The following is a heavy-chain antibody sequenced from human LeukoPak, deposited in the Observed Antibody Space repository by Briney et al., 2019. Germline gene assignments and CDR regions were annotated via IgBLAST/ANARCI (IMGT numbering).Heavy chain of an antibody. J-gene: IGHJ4*02. CDR2: IRPEGNEK. Sequence: GGSLRLSCAVSGFTFSNFWMSWVRQAPGRGLEWVANIRPEGNEKYHVESVKGRFTISRDNAKNSLFLQMNGLGVEDTAVYYCARGDDFSGDHWGQGTLVTVSS. V-gene: IGHV3-7*04. CDR1: GFTFSNFW. CDR3: ARGDDFSGDH. D-gene: IGHD1-1*01.